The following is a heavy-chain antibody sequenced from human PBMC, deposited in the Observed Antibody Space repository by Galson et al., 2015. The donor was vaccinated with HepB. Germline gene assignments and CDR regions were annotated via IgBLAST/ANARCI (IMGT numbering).Heavy chain of an antibody. Sequence: SVKVSCKASGYTFTSYGISWVRQAPGQGLEWMGWISAYNGNTNYAQKLQGRVTMTTDTSTSTAYMELRSLRSDDTAVYYCARDTPILINILTGYNFHDAFDIWGQGTMVTVSS. CDR2: ISAYNGNT. CDR3: ARDTPILINILTGYNFHDAFDI. J-gene: IGHJ3*02. D-gene: IGHD3-9*01. V-gene: IGHV1-18*01. CDR1: GYTFTSYG.